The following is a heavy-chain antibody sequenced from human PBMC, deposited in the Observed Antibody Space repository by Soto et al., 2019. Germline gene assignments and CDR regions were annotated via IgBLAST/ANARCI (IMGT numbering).Heavy chain of an antibody. CDR3: AKAQYSSVPCCFDY. CDR2: ISYDGSDK. Sequence: QVQLVESGGGVVQPGRSLRLSCAASGFTFSSYGIHWVRQAPGKGLEWVAFISYDGSDKYYADSVKGRFIISRDNFKNTLYLQMNSLRAEDTSVYYCAKAQYSSVPCCFDYWGQGILVTVSS. D-gene: IGHD5-18*01. V-gene: IGHV3-30*18. J-gene: IGHJ4*02. CDR1: GFTFSSYG.